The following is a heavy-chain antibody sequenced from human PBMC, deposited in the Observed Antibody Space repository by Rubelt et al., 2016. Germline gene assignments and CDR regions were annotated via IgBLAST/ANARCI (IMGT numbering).Heavy chain of an antibody. D-gene: IGHD5-12*01. V-gene: IGHV3-23*01. CDR2: MSGSGGNT. CDR1: GFTFSRNA. CDR3: AKEWTGVATIGYYYDN. J-gene: IGHJ4*02. Sequence: EVQLLESGGGLVQPGGSLRLSCAASGFTFSRNAMNWVRQAPGKGLEWVSAMSGSGGNTYYADSVKGQFIISRDNSKNTLYLHMKSLRAEDTAVYYCAKEWTGVATIGYYYDNWGQGTLVTVSS.